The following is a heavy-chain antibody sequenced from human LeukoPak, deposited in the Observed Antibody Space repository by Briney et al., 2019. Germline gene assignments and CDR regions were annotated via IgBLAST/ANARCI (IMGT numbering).Heavy chain of an antibody. Sequence: GGSLRLSCAASGFTLSNTWMAWVRQAPGKGLEWVANINQDGSTKQYVDSVKGRFTISRDNAKNSLHLQMNSPRAEDTAVYYCARDQSGSLDYWGQGTLLTVSS. J-gene: IGHJ4*02. V-gene: IGHV3-7*01. D-gene: IGHD1-26*01. CDR1: GFTLSNTW. CDR2: INQDGSTK. CDR3: ARDQSGSLDY.